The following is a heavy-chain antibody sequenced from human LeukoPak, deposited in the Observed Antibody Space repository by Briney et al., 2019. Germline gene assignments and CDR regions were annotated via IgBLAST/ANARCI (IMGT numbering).Heavy chain of an antibody. Sequence: PSQTLSPLSTVSAGCISSGDYYWSWIRQPPGKGLEWIGYIYYSGSTYYNPSLKSRVTISVDTSKSQFSLKLSSVTAADTAVYYCARGQYNWNDGGYFQHWGQGTLVTVSS. V-gene: IGHV4-30-4*01. D-gene: IGHD1-20*01. J-gene: IGHJ1*01. CDR1: AGCISSGDYY. CDR2: IYYSGST. CDR3: ARGQYNWNDGGYFQH.